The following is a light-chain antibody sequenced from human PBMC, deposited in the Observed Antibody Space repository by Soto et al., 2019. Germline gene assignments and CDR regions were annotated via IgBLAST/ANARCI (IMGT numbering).Light chain of an antibody. CDR3: CSFAGSFYV. J-gene: IGLJ1*01. CDR1: SRVVDAYDF. Sequence: QSALTQPRSVSGSPGQSVAISCTGTSRVVDAYDFVSWYKHHPGKAPKLIISEVSKRPSGVSHRFSGSKSGNTASLTISGLQAEDAADYFCCSFAGSFYVFGTGTKLTVL. CDR2: EVS. V-gene: IGLV2-11*01.